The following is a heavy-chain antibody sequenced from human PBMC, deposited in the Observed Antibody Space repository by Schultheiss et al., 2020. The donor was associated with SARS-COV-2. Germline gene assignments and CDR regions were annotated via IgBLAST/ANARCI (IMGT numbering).Heavy chain of an antibody. J-gene: IGHJ5*02. V-gene: IGHV1-2*02. CDR1: GYTFTGYY. D-gene: IGHD3-22*01. CDR2: INPNSGGT. Sequence: ASVKVSCKASGYTFTGYYMHWVRQAPGQGLEWMGWINPNSGGTNYAQKFQGRVTMTTDTSTSTAYMELSSLRSEDTAVYYCARHRDHYDSSGYEFDPWGQGTLVTVSS. CDR3: ARHRDHYDSSGYEFDP.